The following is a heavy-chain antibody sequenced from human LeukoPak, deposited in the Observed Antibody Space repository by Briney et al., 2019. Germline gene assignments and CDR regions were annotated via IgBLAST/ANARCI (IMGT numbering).Heavy chain of an antibody. Sequence: GGSLRLSCAASGFTFSSYGMHWVRQAPGKGLEWVAVISDDGSKKYYADFVKGRFTISRDNAKNSLYLQMNSLRAEDTAVYYCARDLPAYCGGDCYDDAFDIWGQGTVVTVSS. CDR3: ARDLPAYCGGDCYDDAFDI. D-gene: IGHD2-21*02. CDR2: ISDDGSKK. V-gene: IGHV3-30*03. J-gene: IGHJ3*02. CDR1: GFTFSSYG.